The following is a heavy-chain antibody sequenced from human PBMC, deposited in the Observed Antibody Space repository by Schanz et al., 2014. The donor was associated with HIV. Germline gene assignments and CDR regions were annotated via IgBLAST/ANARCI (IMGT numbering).Heavy chain of an antibody. CDR3: AKAWTTGGGDFYDF. Sequence: VQLVESGGGLVKPGGSLRLSCAASGFIFSNFHMSWIRQTPGKGLEWVSAISGSGDDFYYAASMVGRFVISRDNSKNTVYLQINNLRAEDTALYYCAKAWTTGGGDFYDFWGQGTLVTVSP. D-gene: IGHD2-8*02. CDR1: GFIFSNFH. CDR2: ISGSGDDF. V-gene: IGHV3-23*04. J-gene: IGHJ4*02.